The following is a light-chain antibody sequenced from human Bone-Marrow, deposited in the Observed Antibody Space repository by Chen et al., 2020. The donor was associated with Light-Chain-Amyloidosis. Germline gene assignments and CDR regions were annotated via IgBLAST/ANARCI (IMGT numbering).Light chain of an antibody. Sequence: SYDLTQPPSVPFSPGQTARLTCPGDDLPTKYAYWYQQKPGQAPVLVIHRDTERPSGISERFSGSSSGTTATLTISGVQAEDEADYHCQSADSSVTYEVIFGGGTKLTVL. V-gene: IGLV3-25*03. CDR3: QSADSSVTYEVI. J-gene: IGLJ2*01. CDR2: RDT. CDR1: DLPTKY.